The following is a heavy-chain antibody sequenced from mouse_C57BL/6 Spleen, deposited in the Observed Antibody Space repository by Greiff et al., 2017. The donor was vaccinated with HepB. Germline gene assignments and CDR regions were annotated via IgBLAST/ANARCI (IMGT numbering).Heavy chain of an antibody. J-gene: IGHJ2*01. Sequence: VQLQQSGAELVRPGASVKLSCTASGFNIKDYYMHWVKQRPEQGLEWIGRIDPEDGDTEYAPKFQGKATMTADTSSNTAYLQLSSLTSEDTAVYYCTTPLFITTVVASDCWGQGTTLTVSS. D-gene: IGHD1-1*01. CDR3: TTPLFITTVVASDC. CDR2: IDPEDGDT. V-gene: IGHV14-1*01. CDR1: GFNIKDYY.